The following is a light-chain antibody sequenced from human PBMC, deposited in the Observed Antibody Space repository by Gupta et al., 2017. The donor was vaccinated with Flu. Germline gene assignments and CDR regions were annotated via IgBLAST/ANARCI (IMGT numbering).Light chain of an antibody. CDR1: QSVSNY. V-gene: IGKV3-11*01. CDR2: DAS. Sequence: RATLTCRASQSVSNYLALYQQKPGQAPRLLIYDASNRATGIPARLSGSGSWTDFTLTISSLEPEDFAVYYCQQRSNWPPRVTFGPGTKVDIK. J-gene: IGKJ3*01. CDR3: QQRSNWPPRVT.